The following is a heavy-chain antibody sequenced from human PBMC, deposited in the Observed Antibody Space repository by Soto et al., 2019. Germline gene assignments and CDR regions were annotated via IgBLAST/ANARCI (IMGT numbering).Heavy chain of an antibody. J-gene: IGHJ4*02. D-gene: IGHD3-3*01. CDR1: GFTFSTSA. CDR3: AREEFEAGRGHFGY. V-gene: IGHV3-30-3*01. CDR2: ISYGGNNK. Sequence: QVQVVESGGGVVQPGGSLRLSCAASGFTFSTSAMHWVRQAPGKGLEWMAMISYGGNNKYYADSVKGRFTISRDISESTLYLQMNSLRTDDKAVYYCAREEFEAGRGHFGYWGQGTLVSVSS.